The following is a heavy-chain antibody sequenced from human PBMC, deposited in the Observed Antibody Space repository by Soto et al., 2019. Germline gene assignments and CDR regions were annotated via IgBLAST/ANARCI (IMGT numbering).Heavy chain of an antibody. D-gene: IGHD3-10*01. V-gene: IGHV1-46*02. Sequence: ASVKVSCKESGYTFNNYYMHWVRQAPEQGLEWMGIINPSGGSTSYAQKFQGRVTMTRDTSTSTVYMELSSLRSEDTAVYYCARVGTMVRGVQPPFYYYYGMDVWGQGTTVTVSS. CDR1: GYTFNNYY. J-gene: IGHJ6*02. CDR3: ARVGTMVRGVQPPFYYYYGMDV. CDR2: INPSGGST.